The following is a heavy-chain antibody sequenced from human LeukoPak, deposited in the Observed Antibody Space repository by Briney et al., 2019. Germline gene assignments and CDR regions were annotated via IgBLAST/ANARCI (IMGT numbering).Heavy chain of an antibody. CDR2: IGISSGNT. CDR1: GFTFSDYS. V-gene: IGHV3-48*04. D-gene: IGHD3-16*01. CDR3: AREGFRLRYFDY. J-gene: IGHJ4*02. Sequence: GGSLRLSCTASGFTFSDYSMNWLRQAPGKGLEWISYIGISSGNTKYADSVKGRFTISGDNAKNSLYLQMNSLRAEDTAVYYCAREGFRLRYFDYWGQGTLVTVSS.